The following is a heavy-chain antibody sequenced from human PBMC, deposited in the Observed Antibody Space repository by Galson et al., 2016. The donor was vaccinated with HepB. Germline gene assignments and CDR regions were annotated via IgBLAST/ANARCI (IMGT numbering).Heavy chain of an antibody. V-gene: IGHV3-48*03. CDR1: GFTFSSFE. D-gene: IGHD4-17*01. CDR2: ISSSGTTI. CDR3: ARDLVYPGDYGKYYYYGMDV. Sequence: LRLSCAASGFTFSSFEMNWVRPAPGKGLEWLSYISSSGTTIYYADSVKGRFTISRDNARNSLYLQMNSLRVEDTAVYYCARDLVYPGDYGKYYYYGMDVWGQGTTVTVSS. J-gene: IGHJ6*02.